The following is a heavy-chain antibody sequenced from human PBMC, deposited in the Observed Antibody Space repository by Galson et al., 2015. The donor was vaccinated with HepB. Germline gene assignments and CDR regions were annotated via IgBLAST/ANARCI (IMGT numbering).Heavy chain of an antibody. CDR2: IKEDGSEK. Sequence: SLRLSCAASGFTFSAYWMSWVRQAPGKGLEWVANIKEDGSEKKYVDFVKGRFTISRDNAKNSLYLQMNSLRAEDTAVYYCARVNGAWYYWGQGTLVTVSS. CDR3: ARVNGAWYY. V-gene: IGHV3-7*01. D-gene: IGHD2-8*01. CDR1: GFTFSAYW. J-gene: IGHJ4*02.